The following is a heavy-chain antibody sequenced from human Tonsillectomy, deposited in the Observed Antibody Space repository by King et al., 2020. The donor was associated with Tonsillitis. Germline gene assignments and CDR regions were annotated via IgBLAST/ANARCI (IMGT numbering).Heavy chain of an antibody. CDR3: ASESNFWSAYLYYFDY. Sequence: VQLQQWGAGLLKPSETLSLTCAVYGGSFSGYYWSWIRQPPGKGLEWIGEINHSGSTNYNPSLKSRVTISVDTSKNQFSLKLSSVTAADTAVYYCASESNFWSAYLYYFDYWGQGTLVTVSS. CDR1: GGSFSGYY. D-gene: IGHD3-3*01. V-gene: IGHV4-34*01. CDR2: INHSGST. J-gene: IGHJ4*02.